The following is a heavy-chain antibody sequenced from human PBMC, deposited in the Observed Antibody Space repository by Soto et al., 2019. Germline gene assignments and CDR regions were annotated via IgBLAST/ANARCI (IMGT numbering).Heavy chain of an antibody. Sequence: GGSLRLSCAASGFTVSSNYMSWVRQAPGKGLEWVSVIYSGGSTYYADSVKGRFTISRVNSKNTLYLQMNSLRAEDTAVYYCARDLKMARAFDIWGQGTRVTVSS. V-gene: IGHV3-66*01. D-gene: IGHD5-12*01. CDR2: IYSGGST. J-gene: IGHJ3*02. CDR1: GFTVSSNY. CDR3: ARDLKMARAFDI.